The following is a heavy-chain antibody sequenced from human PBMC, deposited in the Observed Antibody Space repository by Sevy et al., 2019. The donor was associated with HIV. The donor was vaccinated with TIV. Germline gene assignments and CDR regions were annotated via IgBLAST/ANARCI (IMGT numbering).Heavy chain of an antibody. J-gene: IGHJ3*02. D-gene: IGHD3-22*01. V-gene: IGHV5-51*01. CDR2: IYPGDSDT. CDR1: GYSFTSYW. Sequence: GESLKISCKGSGYSFTSYWIGWVRQMPGKGLEWMGIIYPGDSDTRYSPSFQGQVTISADKSISTAYLQWSSLKASDTAMYYCARSEANTYDSSGYIKRGAFDIWGQGTMVTVSS. CDR3: ARSEANTYDSSGYIKRGAFDI.